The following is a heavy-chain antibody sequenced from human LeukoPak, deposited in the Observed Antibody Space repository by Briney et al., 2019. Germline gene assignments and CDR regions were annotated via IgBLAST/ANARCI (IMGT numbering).Heavy chain of an antibody. CDR2: IYPGGSES. Sequence: GESLKISCKGLGYSFSSYWNAWVRQRPGKGLEWMGIIYPGGSESRYDPSFQGQVTISADSSTSTAYLQWSSLRASDTAMYYCARASRDGYNQNFDHWGQGTLVTVSS. J-gene: IGHJ4*02. V-gene: IGHV5-51*01. D-gene: IGHD5-24*01. CDR1: GYSFSSYW. CDR3: ARASRDGYNQNFDH.